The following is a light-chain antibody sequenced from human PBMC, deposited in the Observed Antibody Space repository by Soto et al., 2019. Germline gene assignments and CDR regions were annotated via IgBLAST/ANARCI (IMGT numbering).Light chain of an antibody. V-gene: IGKV3-20*01. J-gene: IGKJ4*01. CDR2: GAS. CDR3: QQYGSSPFT. CDR1: QSVRSSY. Sequence: EIVLTQSPGTLSLSPGERATLSCRASQSVRSSYLAWYQQKPGQAPRLLIYGASSRATGIPDRFSGSGSGPACPPSISRLEREDFAVYYCQQYGSSPFTFGGGTKVEIK.